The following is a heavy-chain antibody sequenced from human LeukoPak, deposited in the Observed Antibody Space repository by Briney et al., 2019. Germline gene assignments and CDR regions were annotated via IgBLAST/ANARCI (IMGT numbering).Heavy chain of an antibody. Sequence: GGSLRLSCAASGFTFSSYGMHWVRQAPGKGLEWVAVIWYDGSNKYYADSVKGRFTISRDNSNNTLYLQMNSLRAEDTAVYYCVRLGSNWSPDYWRQGTLATVSS. CDR3: VRLGSNWSPDY. J-gene: IGHJ4*02. D-gene: IGHD1-20*01. CDR2: IWYDGSNK. V-gene: IGHV3-33*01. CDR1: GFTFSSYG.